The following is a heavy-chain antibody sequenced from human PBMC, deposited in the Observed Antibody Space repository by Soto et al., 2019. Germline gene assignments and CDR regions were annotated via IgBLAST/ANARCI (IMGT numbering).Heavy chain of an antibody. V-gene: IGHV3-30*18. CDR1: GFNFRSYG. Sequence: PGGSQRLSCTASGFNFRSYGRHWVRQAPGKGLEWVAVISYDGSNKYYADSVKGRFTISRDNSKNTLYLQMNSLRAEDTAVYYCAKGPAIVLVPAAMNYYYGMDVWGQGTTVTVSS. J-gene: IGHJ6*02. D-gene: IGHD2-2*01. CDR3: AKGPAIVLVPAAMNYYYGMDV. CDR2: ISYDGSNK.